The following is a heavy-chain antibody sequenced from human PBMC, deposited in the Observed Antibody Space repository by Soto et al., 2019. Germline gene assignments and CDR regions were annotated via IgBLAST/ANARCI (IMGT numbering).Heavy chain of an antibody. CDR1: GYTFTSYY. J-gene: IGHJ4*02. CDR2: INPSGGST. D-gene: IGHD6-19*01. Sequence: GASVKVSCKASGYTFTSYYLHWVRQAPGQGLEWMGIINPSGGSTSNAQKFQGRVTMTRDTSTSTVYMELNSLRSEDTAGYYCAREAAGPFDYWGQGTLVTVSS. V-gene: IGHV1-46*01. CDR3: AREAAGPFDY.